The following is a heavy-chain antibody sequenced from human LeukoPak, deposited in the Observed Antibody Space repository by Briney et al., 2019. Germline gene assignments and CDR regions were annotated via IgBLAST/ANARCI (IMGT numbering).Heavy chain of an antibody. Sequence: ASVKVSCKASGYTFTSYDINWVRQATGQGLEWMGWMNPNSGNTGYAQKFQGRVTMTRDMSTTTDYMELSSLRSDDTAVYYCARDNSVGDVAWWFDPWGQGTLVTVSS. CDR3: ARDNSVGDVAWWFDP. D-gene: IGHD1-26*01. J-gene: IGHJ5*02. CDR2: MNPNSGNT. V-gene: IGHV1-8*01. CDR1: GYTFTSYD.